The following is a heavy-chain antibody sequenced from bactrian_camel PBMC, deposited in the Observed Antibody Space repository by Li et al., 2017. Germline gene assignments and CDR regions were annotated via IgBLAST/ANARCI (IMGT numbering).Heavy chain of an antibody. J-gene: IGHJ4*01. CDR1: GYTYSGHC. CDR3: AEGRGSRGEHCYSLNY. V-gene: IGHV3S67*01. D-gene: IGHD6*01. CDR2: IGSSGST. Sequence: VQLVESGGGSVQAGVSLRLSCAFSGYTYSGHCMGWFRQAPGKEREGVAIIGSSGSTGYADSVKGRFTISQDSARNTVYLQMNNLQPEDTATYYCAEGRGSRGEHCYSLNYWGQGTQVTVS.